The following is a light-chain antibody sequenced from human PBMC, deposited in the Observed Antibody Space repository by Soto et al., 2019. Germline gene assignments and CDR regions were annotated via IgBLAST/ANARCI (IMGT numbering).Light chain of an antibody. J-gene: IGLJ1*01. CDR3: ISYAGSDNFV. CDR1: SSNIGANYD. CDR2: ANT. Sequence: QSVLTQPPSVSGAPGQRVTISCTGSSSNIGANYDVHWYQVLPGTAPKLLIYANTNRPSGVPDRFSGSKSGNTASLTVSGLQAEDEADYYCISYAGSDNFVFGTGTKVTVL. V-gene: IGLV1-40*01.